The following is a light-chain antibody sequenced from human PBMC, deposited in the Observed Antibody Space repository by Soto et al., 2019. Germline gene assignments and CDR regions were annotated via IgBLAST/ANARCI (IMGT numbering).Light chain of an antibody. J-gene: IGLJ2*01. CDR2: DVT. Sequence: QSALAQPASVSGSPGQSITISCTGTSSDIGRYNLVSWYQQYPGEAPKLVIYDVTKRPSGVSDRFSASKSGNTASLTISGLQAEDEADYYCCSHAGRGSVLFGGVTKITVL. CDR1: SSDIGRYNL. V-gene: IGLV2-23*02. CDR3: CSHAGRGSVL.